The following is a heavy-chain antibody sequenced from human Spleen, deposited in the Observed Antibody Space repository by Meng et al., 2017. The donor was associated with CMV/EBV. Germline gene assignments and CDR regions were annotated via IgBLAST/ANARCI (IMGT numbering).Heavy chain of an antibody. CDR2: IYYSGST. CDR1: GGSISSGDYY. CDR3: ARGGFGKYFVY. J-gene: IGHJ4*02. D-gene: IGHD3-10*01. Sequence: SETLSLTCTVSGGSISSGDYYWSWIRQPPGKGLEWIGYIYYSGSTYYNPSLKSRVTISVDTSKNQFSLELSSVTAADTAVYYCARGGFGKYFVYWGQGTLVTVSS. V-gene: IGHV4-30-4*08.